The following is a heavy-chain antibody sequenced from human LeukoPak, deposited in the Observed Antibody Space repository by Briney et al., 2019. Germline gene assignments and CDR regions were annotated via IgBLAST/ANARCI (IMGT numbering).Heavy chain of an antibody. D-gene: IGHD3-22*01. CDR3: AAFYYDPVY. CDR1: GFTVSSNY. CDR2: IYSGGTI. Sequence: GGSLRLSCAASGFTVSSNYMAWVRQAPGKGLEWVSVIYSGGTIYYADSVKGRFTISRDNAKNMLYLQMHSLRAEDTAVYYCAAFYYDPVYWGQGTLVTVS. V-gene: IGHV3-53*01. J-gene: IGHJ4*02.